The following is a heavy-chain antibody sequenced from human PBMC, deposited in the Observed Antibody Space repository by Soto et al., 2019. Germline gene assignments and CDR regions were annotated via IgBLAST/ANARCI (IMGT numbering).Heavy chain of an antibody. Sequence: GGSLRLSCAASGFTFSSYSMNWVRQAPGKGLEWVSSISSSSSYIYYADSVKGRFTISRDNAKNSLYLQMNSLRAEDTAVYYCARVNKPGGYPPDDYWGQGTLVTVSS. CDR1: GFTFSSYS. D-gene: IGHD6-13*01. CDR2: ISSSSSYI. CDR3: ARVNKPGGYPPDDY. V-gene: IGHV3-21*01. J-gene: IGHJ4*02.